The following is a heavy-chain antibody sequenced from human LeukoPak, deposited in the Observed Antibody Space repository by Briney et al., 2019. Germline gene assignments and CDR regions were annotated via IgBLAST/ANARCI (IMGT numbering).Heavy chain of an antibody. CDR2: IFYSGST. J-gene: IGHJ4*02. CDR3: ARLETGGYFPGF. CDR1: GGSISSSSSY. D-gene: IGHD2-8*02. V-gene: IGHV4-39*01. Sequence: SETLSLTCTVSGGSISSSSSYWGWIRQPPGKGLEWIGSIFYSGSTYYSPSLKSRVTISVDTSKSQFSLKLNSVTAADTAVYYCARLETGGYFPGFWGQGTLVTVSS.